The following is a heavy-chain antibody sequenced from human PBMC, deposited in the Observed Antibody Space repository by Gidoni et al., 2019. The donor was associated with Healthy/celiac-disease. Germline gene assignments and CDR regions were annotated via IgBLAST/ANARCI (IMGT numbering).Heavy chain of an antibody. Sequence: QVQLQQWGAGLLKPSETLSLTCAVYGGSFSGYYWSWIRQPPGKGLEWIGEINHSGSTNYNPSLKSRVTISVDTSKNQFSLKLSSVTAADTAVYYCARTPKKYSYGYLDYWGQGTLVTVSS. J-gene: IGHJ4*02. CDR3: ARTPKKYSYGYLDY. CDR2: INHSGST. CDR1: GGSFSGYY. D-gene: IGHD5-18*01. V-gene: IGHV4-34*01.